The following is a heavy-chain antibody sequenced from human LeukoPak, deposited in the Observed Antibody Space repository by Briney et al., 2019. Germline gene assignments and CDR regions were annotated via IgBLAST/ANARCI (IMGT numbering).Heavy chain of an antibody. CDR1: GFTFSSYW. CDR2: INSDGSST. D-gene: IGHD3-22*01. Sequence: AGGSLRLSCAASGFTFSSYWMHWVRQAPGKGLVWVSRINSDGSSTSYADSVKGRFTISRDNAKNTLYLQMNRLRAEDTAVYYCARNHYYDSSGYLFPVYYYYYMDVWGKGTTVTVSS. V-gene: IGHV3-74*01. CDR3: ARNHYYDSSGYLFPVYYYYYMDV. J-gene: IGHJ6*03.